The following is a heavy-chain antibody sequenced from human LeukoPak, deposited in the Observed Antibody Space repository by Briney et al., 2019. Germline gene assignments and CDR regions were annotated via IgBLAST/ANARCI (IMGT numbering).Heavy chain of an antibody. V-gene: IGHV3-23*01. CDR2: ISGSGGST. CDR1: GFTFSSYA. D-gene: IGHD4-17*01. CDR3: ATGRPYGDYVSSFDY. J-gene: IGHJ4*02. Sequence: PGGSLTLSCAASGFTFSSYAMSWVRQAPGEGREWVSAISGSGGSTYYAHSVKGRFTISRDKSKNTLYLQMNSLRADATAVYYCATGRPYGDYVSSFDYWGQGTLVTVSS.